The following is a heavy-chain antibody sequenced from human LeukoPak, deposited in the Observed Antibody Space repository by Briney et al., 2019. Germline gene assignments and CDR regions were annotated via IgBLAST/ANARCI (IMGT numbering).Heavy chain of an antibody. CDR2: IIGSGGTT. J-gene: IGHJ6*03. Sequence: PGGSLRLSCAASGFSFSNYGMNWVRQAPGKGLEWVSGIIGSGGTTYTADSVKGRFTISRDNSKNTLYLQMNSLRAEDTAVYYCSRDPKGYYYMDVWGKGTTVTISS. CDR1: GFSFSNYG. CDR3: SRDPKGYYYMDV. V-gene: IGHV3-23*01.